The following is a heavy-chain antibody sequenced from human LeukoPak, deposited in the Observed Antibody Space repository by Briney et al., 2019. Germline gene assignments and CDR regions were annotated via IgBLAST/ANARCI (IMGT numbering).Heavy chain of an antibody. D-gene: IGHD3-3*01. CDR2: INHSGST. CDR3: ARGMRGFWSGYLLDY. J-gene: IGHJ4*02. CDR1: GGSFSGYY. V-gene: IGHV4-34*01. Sequence: SETLSLTCAVYGGSFSGYYWSWIRQPPGKGLEWIGEINHSGSTNYNPSLKSRVTISVDTSKNQSSLKLSSVTAADTAVYYCARGMRGFWSGYLLDYWGQGTLVTVSS.